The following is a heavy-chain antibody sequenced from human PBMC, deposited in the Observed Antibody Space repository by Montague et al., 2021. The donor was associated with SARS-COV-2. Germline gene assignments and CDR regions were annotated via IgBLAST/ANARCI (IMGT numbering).Heavy chain of an antibody. CDR3: ARDFRYALDVVPTHFDY. CDR1: GFTFREYS. V-gene: IGHV3-23*01. J-gene: IGHJ4*02. Sequence: SLRLSCAASGFTFREYSMRWVRHVPGKGLEWVALFTSVGADTFYADSVKGRCTVSRDISRNLFYLQLNNVRGEDTATYFCARDFRYALDVVPTHFDYWGPGTQVTVSS. D-gene: IGHD2-8*01. CDR2: FTSVGADT.